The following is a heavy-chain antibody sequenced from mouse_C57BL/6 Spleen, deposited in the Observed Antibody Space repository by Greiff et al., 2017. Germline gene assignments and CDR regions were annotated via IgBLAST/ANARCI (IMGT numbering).Heavy chain of an antibody. D-gene: IGHD1-1*01. V-gene: IGHV1-69*01. CDR1: GYTFTSYW. CDR2: IDPSDSYT. Sequence: QVQLQQPGAELVMPGASVKLSCKASGYTFTSYWMHWVKQRPGQGLEWIGEIDPSDSYTNYNQKFKGKSTLTVDKSSSTAYMQLSSLTSEDSAVYYCAHDYYGYFDYWGQGTTLTVSS. J-gene: IGHJ2*01. CDR3: AHDYYGYFDY.